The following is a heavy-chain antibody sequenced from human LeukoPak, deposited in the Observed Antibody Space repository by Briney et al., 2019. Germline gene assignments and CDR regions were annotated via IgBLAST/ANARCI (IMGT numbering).Heavy chain of an antibody. Sequence: GGSLRLSCAASGFTFSNAWMSWVRQAPGKGLEWVGRIKSKTDGGATDYAATVNGRFTSSRDDSKATLYMQMNSLTTDDTAVYYCTTDNWGQGTLVTVSS. J-gene: IGHJ4*02. CDR2: IKSKTDGGAT. CDR3: TTDN. CDR1: GFTFSNAW. V-gene: IGHV3-15*01.